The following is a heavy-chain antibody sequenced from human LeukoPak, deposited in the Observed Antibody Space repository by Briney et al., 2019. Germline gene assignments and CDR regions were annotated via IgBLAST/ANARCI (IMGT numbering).Heavy chain of an antibody. Sequence: SETLSLTCAVYGGSFSGYYWSWIRQPPGKGLEWIGEINHSGSTNYNPSLKSRVTISVDTSKNQFSLKLSSVTAADTAVYYCARSGHDSSGYYYFFDYWGQGTLVTVSS. V-gene: IGHV4-34*01. CDR2: INHSGST. D-gene: IGHD3-22*01. CDR3: ARSGHDSSGYYYFFDY. J-gene: IGHJ4*02. CDR1: GGSFSGYY.